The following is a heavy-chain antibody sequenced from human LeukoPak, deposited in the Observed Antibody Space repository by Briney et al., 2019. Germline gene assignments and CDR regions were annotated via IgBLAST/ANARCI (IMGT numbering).Heavy chain of an antibody. CDR3: ARGLVVPAAILIGWFDP. D-gene: IGHD2-2*01. CDR1: GGSFSGYY. CDR2: INHSGST. Sequence: SETLSLTCAVYGGSFSGYYWSWIRQPPGKGLEWIGEINHSGSTNYNPPLNSRVTISVDTSKNQFSLKLSSVTVADTAVYYCARGLVVPAAILIGWFDPWGQGTLVTVSS. V-gene: IGHV4-34*01. J-gene: IGHJ5*02.